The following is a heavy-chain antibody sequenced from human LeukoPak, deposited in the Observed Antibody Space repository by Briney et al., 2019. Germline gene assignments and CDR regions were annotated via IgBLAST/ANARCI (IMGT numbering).Heavy chain of an antibody. CDR2: ISSSSSYI. CDR3: ARVGCSSTSCLGVFDY. Sequence: KSGGSLRLSCAASGSTFSSYSMNWVRQAPGKGLEWVSSISSSSSYIYYADSVKGRFTISRDNAKNSLYLQMNSLRAEDTAVYYCARVGCSSTSCLGVFDYWGQGTLVTVSS. CDR1: GSTFSSYS. D-gene: IGHD2-2*01. J-gene: IGHJ4*02. V-gene: IGHV3-21*01.